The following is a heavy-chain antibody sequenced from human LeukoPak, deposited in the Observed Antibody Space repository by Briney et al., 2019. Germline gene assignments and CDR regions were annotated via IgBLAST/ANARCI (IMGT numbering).Heavy chain of an antibody. J-gene: IGHJ3*02. CDR3: AKQCGGSDWFDAFDI. D-gene: IGHD6-19*01. CDR2: ISYDGSNK. CDR1: GFTFSSYG. Sequence: AGRSLRLSCAASGFTFSSYGMHWVRQAPGKGLEWVAVISYDGSNKYYADSVKGRFTISRDNSKNTLYLQMNSLRAEDTAVYYCAKQCGGSDWFDAFDIWGQGTMVTVSS. V-gene: IGHV3-30*18.